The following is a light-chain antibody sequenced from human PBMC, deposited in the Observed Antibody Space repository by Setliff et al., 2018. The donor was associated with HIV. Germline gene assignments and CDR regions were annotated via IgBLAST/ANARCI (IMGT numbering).Light chain of an antibody. CDR2: AFT. V-gene: IGLV1-40*01. J-gene: IGLJ3*02. CDR3: QSYESSMSGWV. CDR1: SSNIGAGSG. Sequence: QSVLTQPPSVSGAPGQRVTISCTGNSSNIGAGSGVHWYQHLPGTAPKLLLHAFTNRPSGVPDRFSGSKSGTSASLAITGLQAEDEADYFCQSYESSMSGWVFGGGTKVTVL.